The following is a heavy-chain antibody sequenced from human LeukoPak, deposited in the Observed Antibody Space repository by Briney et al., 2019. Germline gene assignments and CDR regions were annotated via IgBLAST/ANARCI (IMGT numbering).Heavy chain of an antibody. CDR2: IHHSGTT. Sequence: PSETLSLTCAVSSYSISTGYYWGWIRQPPGKDLEWIGTIHHSGTTYYSPSLKSRATILVDTSNNQFSLKMRSVTAAYTAVYYCARAAGGKCGGGSCFHFDYWGRGTLVTVSS. CDR3: ARAAGGKCGGGSCFHFDY. V-gene: IGHV4-38-2*01. D-gene: IGHD2-15*01. CDR1: SYSISTGYY. J-gene: IGHJ4*02.